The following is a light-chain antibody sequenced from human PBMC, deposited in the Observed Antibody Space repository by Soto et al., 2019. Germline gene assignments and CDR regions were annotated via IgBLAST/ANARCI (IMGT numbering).Light chain of an antibody. Sequence: DIQMTQSPSSLSASVGDRVTITGRASQGISTYLGWYQQKPGKVPKSLIYSASSLQSGVPSRFSASGSGTEFTLTISDMQPDDFATYYCQQYYRYPWMFGQGTKVEIK. CDR2: SAS. CDR1: QGISTY. CDR3: QQYYRYPWM. V-gene: IGKV1-16*01. J-gene: IGKJ1*01.